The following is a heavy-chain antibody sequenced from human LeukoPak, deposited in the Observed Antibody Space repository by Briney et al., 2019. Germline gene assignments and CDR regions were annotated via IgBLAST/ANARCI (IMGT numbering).Heavy chain of an antibody. CDR3: ARESTGTGRYNWYDL. Sequence: SQTLSLTCSVSGGSFSSVTLYWSWIRQPAGKGLEWIGRGNARGSTDSNPSLRSRVTVSVDTSKNQVSLRLSSVTAADTAVYYCARESTGTGRYNWYDLWGQGTLVTVSS. J-gene: IGHJ4*02. D-gene: IGHD5-24*01. CDR1: GGSFSSVTLY. V-gene: IGHV4-61*02. CDR2: GNARGST.